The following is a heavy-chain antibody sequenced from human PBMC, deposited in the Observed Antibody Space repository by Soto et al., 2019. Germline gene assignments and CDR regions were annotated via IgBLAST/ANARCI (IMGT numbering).Heavy chain of an antibody. J-gene: IGHJ4*02. D-gene: IGHD6-19*01. V-gene: IGHV1-3*01. CDR3: ARARPERIAVAGEAVGY. CDR2: INAGNGNT. Sequence: ASVKVSCKASGYTFTSYAMHWVRQAPGQRLEWMGWINAGNGNTKYSQKFQGRVTITRDTSASTAYMELSSLRSEDTAVYYCARARPERIAVAGEAVGYWGQGTLVTVSS. CDR1: GYTFTSYA.